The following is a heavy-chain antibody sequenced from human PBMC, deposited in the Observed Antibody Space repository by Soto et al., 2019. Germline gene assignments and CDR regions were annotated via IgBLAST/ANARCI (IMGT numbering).Heavy chain of an antibody. CDR2: IYYSGST. D-gene: IGHD2-15*01. V-gene: IGHV4-61*01. J-gene: IGHJ5*02. CDR1: GGSVSSGSYY. Sequence: QVQLQESGPGLVKPSETLSLTCTVSGGSVSSGSYYWSWIRQPPGKGLEWIGYIYYSGSTNYNPSLKSRVTISVDTSKNQFSLKLSSVTAADTAVYYCARRLRGRYCSGGSCRGSWFDPWGQGTLVTVSS. CDR3: ARRLRGRYCSGGSCRGSWFDP.